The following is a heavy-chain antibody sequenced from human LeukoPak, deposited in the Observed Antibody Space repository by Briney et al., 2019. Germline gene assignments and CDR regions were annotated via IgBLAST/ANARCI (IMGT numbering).Heavy chain of an antibody. Sequence: GGSLRLSCAASGFTFSSYAMSWVRQAPGKGLEWVSAISGSGGSTYYADSVKGRFITSRDNSKNTLYLQMNSLRAEDTAVYYCAMIVATYLDYWGQGTLVTVSS. CDR1: GFTFSSYA. CDR3: AMIVATYLDY. J-gene: IGHJ4*02. D-gene: IGHD5-12*01. V-gene: IGHV3-23*01. CDR2: ISGSGGST.